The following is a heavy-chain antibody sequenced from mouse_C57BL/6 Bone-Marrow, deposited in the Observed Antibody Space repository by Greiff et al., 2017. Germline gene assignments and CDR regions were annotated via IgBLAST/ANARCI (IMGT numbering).Heavy chain of an antibody. CDR2: IHPSDSDT. V-gene: IGHV1-74*01. CDR3: AIEGRYGSNAMDY. D-gene: IGHD1-1*01. Sequence: QVQLQQPGAEMVKPGGSVKVSCKASGYTFPRYWMHWVKQRPGQGLEWIGRIHPSDSDTNYNQKFKGKATLTVDKSSSTAYMQLSSLTSEDSAVYYCAIEGRYGSNAMDYWGQGTSVTVSS. CDR1: GYTFPRYW. J-gene: IGHJ4*01.